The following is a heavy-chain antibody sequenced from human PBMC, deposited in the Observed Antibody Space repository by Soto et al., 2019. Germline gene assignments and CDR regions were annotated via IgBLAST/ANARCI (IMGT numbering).Heavy chain of an antibody. Sequence: SQTLSLTCAISGDSVSINSVAWSCIRQSPSIGLEWLGRTFYMSNWHYNYAESVKSLITINPDTSNNQFSLHLNSVTPEDTALYYCARDRTDHAFGLGVWGQGNTVTVSS. D-gene: IGHD2-2*01. CDR3: ARDRTDHAFGLGV. CDR1: GDSVSINSVA. V-gene: IGHV6-1*01. CDR2: TFYMSNWHY. J-gene: IGHJ6*02.